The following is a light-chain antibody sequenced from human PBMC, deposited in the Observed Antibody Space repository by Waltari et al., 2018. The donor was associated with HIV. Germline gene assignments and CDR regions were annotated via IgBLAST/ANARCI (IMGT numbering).Light chain of an antibody. CDR2: AAS. Sequence: EIVLTQSPGTLSLSPGERATLSCRASQSVSSSSLAWYQQKPGQAPRLLIYAASSRATDIPDRFSGSGSGTDSTLTISRLEPEDYAVYYCQQYGSSPPGTFGQGTKVEIK. V-gene: IGKV3-20*01. CDR3: QQYGSSPPGT. CDR1: QSVSSSS. J-gene: IGKJ1*01.